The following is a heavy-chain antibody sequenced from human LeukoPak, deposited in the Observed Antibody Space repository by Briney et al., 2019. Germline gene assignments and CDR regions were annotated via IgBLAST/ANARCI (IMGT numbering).Heavy chain of an antibody. CDR2: MQSTGNS. V-gene: IGHV4-59*01. Sequence: SETLSLTCTVSGGSISTYHWNWIRKSPEKGLEWIGYMQSTGNSNYNPSLKSRVTVSVDMSRNQIVLNLSSVTAADTAVYFCARDKQHSYGRYFDHWGQGTLVTVSS. CDR3: ARDKQHSYGRYFDH. CDR1: GGSISTYH. D-gene: IGHD5-18*01. J-gene: IGHJ4*02.